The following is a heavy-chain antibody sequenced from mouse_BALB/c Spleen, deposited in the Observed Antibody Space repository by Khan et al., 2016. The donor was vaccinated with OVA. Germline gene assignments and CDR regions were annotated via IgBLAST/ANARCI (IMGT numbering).Heavy chain of an antibody. CDR2: IYPGSDST. Sequence: VQLQEAGLELVKPGASVKMSCKAAGYTVTDYVMNWVKQRNGQGLEWIGQIYPGSDSTYYNEKFKGKATLTADRSSSTAYMQLSNLTSEDSAVYFCAXAGWDVFAYWGQGTLVTVSA. V-gene: IGHV1-77*01. J-gene: IGHJ3*01. CDR1: GYTVTDYV. CDR3: AXAGWDVFAY. D-gene: IGHD4-1*01.